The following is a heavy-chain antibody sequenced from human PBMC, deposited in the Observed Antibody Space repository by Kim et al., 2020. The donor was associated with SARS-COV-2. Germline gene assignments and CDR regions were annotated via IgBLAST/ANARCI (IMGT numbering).Heavy chain of an antibody. V-gene: IGHV3-64*01. J-gene: IGHJ3*01. CDR1: GFTFSRYY. CDR2: ISPNGDAT. D-gene: IGHD1-1*01. Sequence: GGSLRLSCAASGFTFSRYYMHWVRQAPGKGLEFVSAISPNGDATYYSNSVKGKFTISRDNSKNALWLQLGSLGPEDTAIYYCVRGYNFAYDFWGQGKMVT. CDR3: VRGYNFAYDF.